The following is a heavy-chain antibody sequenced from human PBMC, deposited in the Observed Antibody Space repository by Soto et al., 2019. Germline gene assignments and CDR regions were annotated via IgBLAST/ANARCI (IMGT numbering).Heavy chain of an antibody. D-gene: IGHD5-12*01. J-gene: IGHJ6*02. Sequence: GGSLRLSCAASGFTFSGYYMHWVRQAPGKGLEWVAVISYDGSTEYYADSVKGRFTISRDNSANRLFLQMNSLRPEDTAVYYCTKDDGYIVSTYYHYFGMDVWGQGTTVTVSS. V-gene: IGHV3-30*18. CDR2: ISYDGSTE. CDR3: TKDDGYIVSTYYHYFGMDV. CDR1: GFTFSGYY.